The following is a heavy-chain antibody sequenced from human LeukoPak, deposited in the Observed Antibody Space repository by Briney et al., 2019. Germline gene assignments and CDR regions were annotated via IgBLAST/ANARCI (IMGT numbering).Heavy chain of an antibody. CDR3: AIRSGGSCYWSPWCAFHI. D-gene: IGHD2-15*01. J-gene: IGHJ3*02. Sequence: ASVKVCCKASGYTFTGYYMHWVGQAPGQGLEWMGWTNPNSGGTNYAQKFQGRVTMTRDTSISTAYMELSRLRSDDTAVYYCAIRSGGSCYWSPWCAFHIWGQGTMVTVSS. CDR1: GYTFTGYY. V-gene: IGHV1-2*02. CDR2: TNPNSGGT.